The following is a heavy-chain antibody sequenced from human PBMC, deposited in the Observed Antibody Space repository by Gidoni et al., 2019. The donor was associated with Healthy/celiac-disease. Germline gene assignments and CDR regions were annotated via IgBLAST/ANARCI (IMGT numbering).Heavy chain of an antibody. CDR2: IKSNTYCGTT. Sequence: EVQMVESGGGVVKQGGACRLAGAAAGCTYSNDWVSGVRQAAGNVLDCVCRIKSNTYCGTTDYAAPVNGSFTISIDDSKNTLYLQMNSLNPEDTAVYYCTTDLYYYASSGYGICNYWGQGTLVTVSS. J-gene: IGHJ4*02. V-gene: IGHV3-15*01. CDR3: TTDLYYYASSGYGICNY. CDR1: GCTYSNDW. D-gene: IGHD3-22*01.